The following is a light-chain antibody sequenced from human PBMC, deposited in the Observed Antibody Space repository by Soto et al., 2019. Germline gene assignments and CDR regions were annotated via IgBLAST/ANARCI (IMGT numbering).Light chain of an antibody. CDR2: DVS. CDR1: SSDVGGYNY. J-gene: IGLJ1*01. CDR3: SSYTSSSTLPGV. Sequence: TQPASVSGSAGQAITISCTGTSSDVGGYNYVSWFQQHPGKAPKLMIYDVSNRPSGVSNRFSGSKSGNTASLTISGLQAEDEADYYCSSYTSSSTLPGVFGTGTKVTVL. V-gene: IGLV2-14*01.